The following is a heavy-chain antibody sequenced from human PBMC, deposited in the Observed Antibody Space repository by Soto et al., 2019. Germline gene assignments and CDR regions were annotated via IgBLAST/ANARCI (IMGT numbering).Heavy chain of an antibody. D-gene: IGHD5-12*01. J-gene: IGHJ4*02. CDR1: GFTFSSYA. V-gene: IGHV3-23*01. CDR3: AKEGATSLYYFDY. Sequence: EVQLLESGGGLVQPGGSLGLSCAASGFTFSSYAMSWVRQAPGKGLEWVSTISGRGLTTYLADSVKGRFTISRDNSKSTLHLQMNSLRAEDMAVYYCAKEGATSLYYFDYWGQGTLVSVSS. CDR2: ISGRGLTT.